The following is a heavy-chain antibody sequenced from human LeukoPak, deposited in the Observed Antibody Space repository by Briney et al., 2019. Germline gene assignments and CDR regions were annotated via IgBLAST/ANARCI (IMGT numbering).Heavy chain of an antibody. V-gene: IGHV3-49*03. J-gene: IGHJ6*02. Sequence: GGSLRLSCTASGFTFGDYAMSWFRQAPGKGLEWVGFIRSKAYGGTTEYAASVKGRFTISRDDSKSIAYLQMNSLKTEDTAVYYCASFRLSRDVPYYYYYGMDVWGQGTTVTVSS. CDR1: GFTFGDYA. CDR2: IRSKAYGGTT. D-gene: IGHD2-21*01. CDR3: ASFRLSRDVPYYYYYGMDV.